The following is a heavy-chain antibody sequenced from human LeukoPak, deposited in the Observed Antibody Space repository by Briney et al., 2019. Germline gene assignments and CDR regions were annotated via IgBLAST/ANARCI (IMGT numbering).Heavy chain of an antibody. CDR1: GFTFSLYT. Sequence: GGSLRLSCIASGFTFSLYTMNWVRQAPGKGLEWVSTLTPGGDNDIHYADSVKGRFTISRDNSKNSLYLQMNSLRADDTAVYYCVRDAFGAHFDYWGQGTLVTVSS. J-gene: IGHJ4*02. CDR2: LTPGGDNDI. V-gene: IGHV3-21*06. D-gene: IGHD3-16*01. CDR3: VRDAFGAHFDY.